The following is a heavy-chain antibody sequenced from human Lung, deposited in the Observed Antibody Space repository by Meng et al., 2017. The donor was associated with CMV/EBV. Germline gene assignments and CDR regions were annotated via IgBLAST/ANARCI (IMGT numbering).Heavy chain of an antibody. V-gene: IGHV3-23*01. Sequence: GESLKISCAASGFTFSSFAMSWVRQAPGRGLEWVSGVSSSGGTTSYADSVKGRFIISRDNSRNTVYLQMNSLRAEDTAIYYCAKPPAYYSSWGQETLVTVSS. D-gene: IGHD3-16*01. CDR1: GFTFSSFA. J-gene: IGHJ5*02. CDR2: VSSSGGTT. CDR3: AKPPAYYSS.